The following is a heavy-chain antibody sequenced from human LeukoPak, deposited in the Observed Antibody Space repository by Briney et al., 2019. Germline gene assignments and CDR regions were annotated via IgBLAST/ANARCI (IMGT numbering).Heavy chain of an antibody. Sequence: PSETLSLTCTVSGGSISSYYWSWIRQPPGKGLEWIGYVFYSGSTNYNPSLKSRVTISVDTSKNQFSLKLSSVTAADTAVHYCARVNYGSGSVGAFDIWGQGTMVTVSS. CDR2: VFYSGST. CDR3: ARVNYGSGSVGAFDI. D-gene: IGHD3-10*01. J-gene: IGHJ3*02. CDR1: GGSISSYY. V-gene: IGHV4-59*01.